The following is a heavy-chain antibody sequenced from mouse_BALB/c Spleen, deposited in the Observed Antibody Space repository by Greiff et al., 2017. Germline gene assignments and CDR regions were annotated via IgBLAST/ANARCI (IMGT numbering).Heavy chain of an antibody. J-gene: IGHJ1*01. CDR3: ARRPYYYGSSYWYFDV. CDR2: ISSGGST. CDR1: GFTFSSYA. D-gene: IGHD1-1*01. V-gene: IGHV5-6-5*01. Sequence: EVKLQESGGGLVKPGGSLKLSCAASGFTFSSYAMSWVLQTPEKRLEWVASISSGGSTYYPDSVKGRFTISRDNARNILYLQMSSLRSEDTAMYYDARRPYYYGSSYWYFDVWGAGTTVTVSS.